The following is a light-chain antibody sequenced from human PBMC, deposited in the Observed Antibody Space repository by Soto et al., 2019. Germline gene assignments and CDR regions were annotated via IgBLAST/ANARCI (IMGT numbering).Light chain of an antibody. J-gene: IGKJ1*01. CDR2: GAS. CDR3: QQYGGLPQT. CDR1: QSVSNY. Sequence: EIVLTQSPGTLSLSPGERATLSCRASQSVSNYLAWYQQKPGQAPRLLIYGASSRATGIPDRFSGSGSGTDFTLTISRLEPEDFAVYYCQQYGGLPQTFGQGTKVEIK. V-gene: IGKV3-20*01.